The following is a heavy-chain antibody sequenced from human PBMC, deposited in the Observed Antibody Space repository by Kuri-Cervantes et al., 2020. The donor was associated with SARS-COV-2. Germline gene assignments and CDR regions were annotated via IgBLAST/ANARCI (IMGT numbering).Heavy chain of an antibody. V-gene: IGHV4-61*02. J-gene: IGHJ3*02. CDR3: ARGRADI. Sequence: SLSLTCTVSGGSNSSCSYYWCWLRQPAGKGLEWIGRIYTSGSTNYNPSLKSRVTISVDTSKNQFSLKLSSVTAADTAVYYCARGRADIWGQGTMVTVSS. CDR1: GGSNSSCSYY. CDR2: IYTSGST.